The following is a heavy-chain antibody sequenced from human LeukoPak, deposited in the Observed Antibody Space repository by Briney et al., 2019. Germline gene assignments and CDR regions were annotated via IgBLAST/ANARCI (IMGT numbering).Heavy chain of an antibody. D-gene: IGHD5-18*01. CDR2: IYYSGST. CDR1: GGSISSSSYY. Sequence: SETLSLTCTVSGGSISSSSYYWGWIRQPPGKGLEWIGSIYYSGSTYYNPSLKSRVTISVDTSKNQFSLRLSSVTAADTAVYYCASIQRGYFDYWGQGTLVTVSS. J-gene: IGHJ4*02. V-gene: IGHV4-39*01. CDR3: ASIQRGYFDY.